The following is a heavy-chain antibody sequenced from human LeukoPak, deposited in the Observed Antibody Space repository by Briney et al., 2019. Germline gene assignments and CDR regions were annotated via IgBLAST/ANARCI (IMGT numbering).Heavy chain of an antibody. CDR2: IYYSGST. Sequence: SETLSLTCTVSGGSISDYYWSWIRQPPGKGLEWIGYIYYSGSTNYNPSLKSRVTMSVDTSKNQFSLKLSSVTAADTAVYYCARRGGYSGYEGIWGQGTMVTVSS. CDR3: ARRGGYSGYEGI. V-gene: IGHV4-59*01. J-gene: IGHJ3*02. CDR1: GGSISDYY. D-gene: IGHD5-12*01.